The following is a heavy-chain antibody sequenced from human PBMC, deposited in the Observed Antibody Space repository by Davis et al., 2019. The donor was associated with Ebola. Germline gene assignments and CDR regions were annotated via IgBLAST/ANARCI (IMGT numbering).Heavy chain of an antibody. J-gene: IGHJ2*01. CDR3: AKDRAAVADWYFDL. Sequence: GESLKISCAASGFTFSSYSMNWVRQAPGEGLMWVSAISTSGAYTYYADSVRGRFTISRDNSKNTLYLQMNSLRAEDTAVYYCAKDRAAVADWYFDLWGRGTLVTVSS. V-gene: IGHV3-23*01. D-gene: IGHD6-19*01. CDR1: GFTFSSYS. CDR2: ISTSGAYT.